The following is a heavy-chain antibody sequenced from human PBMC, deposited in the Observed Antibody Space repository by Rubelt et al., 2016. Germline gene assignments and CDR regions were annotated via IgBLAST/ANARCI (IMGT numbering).Heavy chain of an antibody. CDR3: ARRPSRDAFDI. J-gene: IGHJ3*02. Sequence: QLQLQESGPGLVKPSETLSLTCAVYGGSFSGYYWSWIRQPPGKGLEWIGEINHSGSTNYNPSLKSRVTISVDTSKNQFSLKRSSVTAADTAVYYCARRPSRDAFDIWGQGTMVTVSS. CDR2: INHSGST. V-gene: IGHV4-34*10. CDR1: GGSFSGYY.